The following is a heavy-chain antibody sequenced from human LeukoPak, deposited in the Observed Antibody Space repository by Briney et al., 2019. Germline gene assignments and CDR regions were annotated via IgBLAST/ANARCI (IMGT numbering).Heavy chain of an antibody. Sequence: PSETLSLTCTVSGGSISSNSYYWGWIRQPPGKGLEWIGSIFYGGSTYSNPSLKRRVTISVDTSKNQFSLILTSVTAADTAVYYCAKGSFGDHWGYFDYWGQGTLVTVSS. CDR2: IFYGGST. CDR3: AKGSFGDHWGYFDY. V-gene: IGHV4-39*07. J-gene: IGHJ4*02. CDR1: GGSISSNSYY. D-gene: IGHD3-10*01.